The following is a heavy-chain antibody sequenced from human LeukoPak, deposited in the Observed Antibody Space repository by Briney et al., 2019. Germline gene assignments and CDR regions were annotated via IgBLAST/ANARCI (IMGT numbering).Heavy chain of an antibody. D-gene: IGHD3-22*01. CDR3: ARVRVYYYDSSGLAFDY. CDR1: GFTFSSYA. J-gene: IGHJ4*02. CDR2: ISGSGGST. V-gene: IGHV3-23*01. Sequence: GGSLRLSCAASGFTFSSYAMSWVRQAPGKGLEWVSAISGSGGSTYYADSVKGRFTISRDNAKNSLYLQMNSLRAEDTAVYYCARVRVYYYDSSGLAFDYWGQGTLVTVSS.